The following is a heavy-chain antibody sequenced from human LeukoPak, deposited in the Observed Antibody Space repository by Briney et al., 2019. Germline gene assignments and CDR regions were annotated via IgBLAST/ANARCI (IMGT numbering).Heavy chain of an antibody. Sequence: GGSLRLSCAASGFTFSSYNMNWVRQAPGKGLEWVSYISSSSTIYYADSVKGRFTISRDNAKNTLYLQMNSLRAEDTAMYNCARDVGPVYFDFWGQGTLVTVSS. J-gene: IGHJ4*02. V-gene: IGHV3-48*04. CDR2: ISSSSTI. CDR1: GFTFSSYN. CDR3: ARDVGPVYFDF. D-gene: IGHD1-26*01.